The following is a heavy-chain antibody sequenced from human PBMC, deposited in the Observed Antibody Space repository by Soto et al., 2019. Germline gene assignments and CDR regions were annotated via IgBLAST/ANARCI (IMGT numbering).Heavy chain of an antibody. CDR2: ITDSGDDT. D-gene: IGHD2-2*01. CDR3: AKLGSSSWSPHYYFDY. J-gene: IGHJ4*02. Sequence: EVQLLESGGGLGQPGGSLRLSCAASGFTFNNYAMGWVRQAPGKGLEWVSAITDSGDDTYYIDSVKGRFTISRDNSKSTLHLQMNSLRAEDTAIYYCAKLGSSSWSPHYYFDYWGQGTLVTVSS. CDR1: GFTFNNYA. V-gene: IGHV3-23*01.